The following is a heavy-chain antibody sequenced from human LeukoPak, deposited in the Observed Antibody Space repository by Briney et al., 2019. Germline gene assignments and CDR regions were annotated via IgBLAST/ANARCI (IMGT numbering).Heavy chain of an antibody. CDR1: GFTFNSYA. J-gene: IGHJ6*02. D-gene: IGHD2/OR15-2a*01. CDR3: AKRMYYYYGMDV. V-gene: IGHV3-23*01. Sequence: GGSLRLSCAASGFTFNSYAMSWIRQAPGKGLEWISAISGSGGSTYYADSVKGRFTISRDNSKNTLYLQMNSLRAEDTAVYYCAKRMYYYYGMDVWGQGTTVTVSS. CDR2: ISGSGGST.